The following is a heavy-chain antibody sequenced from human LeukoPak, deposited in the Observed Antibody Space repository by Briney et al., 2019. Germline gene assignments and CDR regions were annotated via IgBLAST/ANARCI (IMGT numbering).Heavy chain of an antibody. V-gene: IGHV3-74*01. CDR1: GFTFSSYW. CDR2: IDSDGSTT. D-gene: IGHD3-10*01. CDR3: ARGGRYYGSGSYYNYFDH. J-gene: IGHJ4*02. Sequence: PGGSLRLSCAASGFTFSSYWMHWVRQAPGKGLVWVSRIDSDGSTTKYADSVKGRFAISRDNAKNTLYLQMNSLRAEDTAVYYCARGGRYYGSGSYYNYFDHWGQGTLVTVSS.